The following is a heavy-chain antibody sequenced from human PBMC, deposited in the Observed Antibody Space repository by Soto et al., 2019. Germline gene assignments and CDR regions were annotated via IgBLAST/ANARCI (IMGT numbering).Heavy chain of an antibody. J-gene: IGHJ6*02. CDR2: ISYDGSNK. V-gene: IGHV3-30*18. CDR3: TNVRVCAALLWSNYCYGRDV. CDR1: GFTFSSYG. D-gene: IGHD3-16*01. Sequence: QVQLVESGGGVVQPGRSLRLSCAASGFTFSSYGMHWVRQAPGKGLEWVAGISYDGSNKYYADAVKGRFTISRDNSKNTIYLQMNSLRAEDTAVYYCTNVRVCAALLWSNYCYGRDVWGQGTTVTVSS.